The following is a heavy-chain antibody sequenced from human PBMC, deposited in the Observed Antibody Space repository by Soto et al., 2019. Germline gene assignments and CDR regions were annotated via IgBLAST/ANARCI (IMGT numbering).Heavy chain of an antibody. CDR1: GGSISSGGYY. J-gene: IGHJ4*02. Sequence: PSETLSLTCTVSGGSISSGGYYWSWIRQHPGKGLEWIGYMYYSGATYYNPSLKSRVTISVDTSKNQFSLKLSSVTAADTAVYYCAKRSSSSTFDYWGQGTLVTVSS. CDR3: AKRSSSSTFDY. D-gene: IGHD6-6*01. CDR2: MYYSGAT. V-gene: IGHV4-39*01.